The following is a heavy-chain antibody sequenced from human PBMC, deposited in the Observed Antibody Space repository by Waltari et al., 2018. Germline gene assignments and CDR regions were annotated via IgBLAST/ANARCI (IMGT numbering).Heavy chain of an antibody. J-gene: IGHJ3*02. Sequence: QVQLQESGPGLVKPSETLSLTCTVSGGSISSHYWSWIRQPPGKGLEWIGYIYYSWSTNYNPSLKSRVTISVDTSKNQFSLKLSSVTAADTAVYYCARSRAGTPKSGAFDIWGQGTMVTVSS. CDR1: GGSISSHY. V-gene: IGHV4-59*11. CDR2: IYYSWST. D-gene: IGHD6-19*01. CDR3: ARSRAGTPKSGAFDI.